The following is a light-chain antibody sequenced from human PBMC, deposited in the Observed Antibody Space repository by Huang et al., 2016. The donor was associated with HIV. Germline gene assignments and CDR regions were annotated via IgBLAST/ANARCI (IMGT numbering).Light chain of an antibody. J-gene: IGKJ2*01. CDR1: QSVSSN. V-gene: IGKV3-15*01. CDR2: GAS. Sequence: EIFLPRSPATLSVSPGERATLSCRASQSVSSNLAWFQQKPGQAPRLLIYGASTRATGIPARFSGTGSGTAFTLTISSLQSEDFAVYFCQQYNDWYTFGQGTKLEI. CDR3: QQYNDWYT.